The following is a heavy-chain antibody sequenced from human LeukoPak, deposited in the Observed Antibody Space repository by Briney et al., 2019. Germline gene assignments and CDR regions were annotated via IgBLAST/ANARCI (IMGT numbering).Heavy chain of an antibody. CDR2: ISNDGGNK. J-gene: IGHJ3*02. CDR1: GFTFSSYG. CDR3: ARCGIAVAGTGGDAFDI. Sequence: GGSLRLSCAASGFTFSSYGMHWVRQAPGKGPEWVAVISNDGGNKYYADSVKGRFTISRDNSKNTLYLQMNSLRAEDTAVYYCARCGIAVAGTGGDAFDIWGQGTMVTVSS. D-gene: IGHD6-19*01. V-gene: IGHV3-30*03.